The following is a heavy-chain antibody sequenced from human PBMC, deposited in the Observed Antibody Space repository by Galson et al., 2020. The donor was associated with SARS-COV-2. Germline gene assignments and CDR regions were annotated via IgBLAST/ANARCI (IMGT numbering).Heavy chain of an antibody. CDR2: IIPYNGNT. V-gene: IGHV1-18*01. J-gene: IGHJ5*02. Sequence: ASVKVSCKASGYTFTDYALSRVRQAPGQGLEWMGWIIPYNGNTNYEHKFQGRVTMTTDTSTNTAYMEMRSLRSDDTAVHYCARQGKAADGGYSIPRFDPWGQGTLVIVCS. D-gene: IGHD6-13*01. CDR1: GYTFTDYA. CDR3: ARQGKAADGGYSIPRFDP.